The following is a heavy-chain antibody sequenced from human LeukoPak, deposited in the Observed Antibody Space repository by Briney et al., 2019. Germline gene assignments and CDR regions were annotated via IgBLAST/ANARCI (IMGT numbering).Heavy chain of an antibody. CDR1: GGSISSGDYY. J-gene: IGHJ5*02. D-gene: IGHD4-17*01. CDR3: AGDRNGDYENWFDP. Sequence: SQTLSLTCTVSGGSISSGDYYWSWIRQPPGKGLEWIGYIYYSGSTYYNPSLKSRVTISVDTSKNQFSLKLSSVTAADTAVYYCAGDRNGDYENWFDPWGQGTLVTVSS. CDR2: IYYSGST. V-gene: IGHV4-30-4*01.